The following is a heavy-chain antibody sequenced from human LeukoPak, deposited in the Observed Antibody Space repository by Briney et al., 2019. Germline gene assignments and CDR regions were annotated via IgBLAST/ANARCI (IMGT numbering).Heavy chain of an antibody. Sequence: PGRSLRLSCTASGFTFGDYAMSWVRQAPGKGLEWVGFIRSKAYGGTTEYAASVKGRFTISRDDSKSIAYLQMNSLKTEDTAVYYCTRDPPYSSGRGYFDYWSQGTLVTVSS. J-gene: IGHJ4*02. CDR1: GFTFGDYA. D-gene: IGHD6-19*01. CDR3: TRDPPYSSGRGYFDY. CDR2: IRSKAYGGTT. V-gene: IGHV3-49*04.